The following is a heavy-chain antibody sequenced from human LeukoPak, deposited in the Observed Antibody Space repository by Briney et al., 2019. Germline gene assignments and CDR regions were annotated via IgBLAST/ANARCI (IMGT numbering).Heavy chain of an antibody. Sequence: ASVKVSCKASGGTFSSYTIDWVRQAPGQGLEWMGGIIPIFGTANYAQNFQDRVTITADESTSTAYMELSSLKSEDTAVYYCARDLIRNNYGSNAFDIWGQGTVVTVSS. J-gene: IGHJ3*02. D-gene: IGHD5-18*01. CDR1: GGTFSSYT. V-gene: IGHV1-69*13. CDR3: ARDLIRNNYGSNAFDI. CDR2: IIPIFGTA.